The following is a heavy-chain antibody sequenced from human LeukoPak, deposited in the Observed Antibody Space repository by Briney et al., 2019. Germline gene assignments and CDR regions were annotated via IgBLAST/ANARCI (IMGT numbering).Heavy chain of an antibody. CDR3: ARRKYSSSWKSPDYYYYMDV. CDR1: GGSFSSYY. V-gene: IGHV4-34*01. Sequence: PSETLSLTCAVYGGSFSSYYWSWIRQPPGKGLEWIGEINHSGSTNYNPSLKSRVTISVDTSKNQFSLKLSSVTAADTAVYYCARRKYSSSWKSPDYYYYMDVWGKGTTVTVSS. D-gene: IGHD6-13*01. J-gene: IGHJ6*03. CDR2: INHSGST.